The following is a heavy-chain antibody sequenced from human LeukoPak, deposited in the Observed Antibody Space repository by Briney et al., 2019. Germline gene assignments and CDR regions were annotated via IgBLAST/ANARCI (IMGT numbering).Heavy chain of an antibody. J-gene: IGHJ4*02. CDR3: ARHKVAVYYFDY. V-gene: IGHV4-59*10. CDR2: IYSSGST. CDR1: GGSFSGYY. D-gene: IGHD6-19*01. Sequence: PSETLSLTCAVYGGSFSGYYWSWIRQPAGKGLEWIGRIYSSGSTNYNPSLKSRVTMSVDTSKNQFSLNLISVTAADTAVYYCARHKVAVYYFDYWGQGTLATVSS.